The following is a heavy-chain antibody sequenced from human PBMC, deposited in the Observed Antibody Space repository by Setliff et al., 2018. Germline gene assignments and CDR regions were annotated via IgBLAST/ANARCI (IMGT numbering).Heavy chain of an antibody. J-gene: IGHJ5*02. Sequence: ASVKVSCKASGDSFSNYAISWVRQAPGQGLEWMGGLIPMFGTPGYAQKFQDRVTITTDESTSTAYMELGSLTSDDTAFYYCVRSGKFGMRFWFDQWGQGTLVTVSS. D-gene: IGHD1-26*01. CDR3: VRSGKFGMRFWFDQ. CDR2: LIPMFGTP. CDR1: GDSFSNYA. V-gene: IGHV1-69*05.